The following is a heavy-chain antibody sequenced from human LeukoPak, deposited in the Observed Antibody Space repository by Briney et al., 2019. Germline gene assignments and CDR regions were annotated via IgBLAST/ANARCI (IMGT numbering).Heavy chain of an antibody. Sequence: GGSLRLSCAASGFTFSSFGMNWVRQAPGKGLEWVSSISMSSSYIYYADSVKGRFTISRDNAKNSLYLQMNSLRAEDTAVYYCARDRVGMVRGVTALDYWGRGTLVTVSS. CDR3: ARDRVGMVRGVTALDY. CDR1: GFTFSSFG. CDR2: ISMSSSYI. V-gene: IGHV3-21*01. D-gene: IGHD3-10*01. J-gene: IGHJ4*02.